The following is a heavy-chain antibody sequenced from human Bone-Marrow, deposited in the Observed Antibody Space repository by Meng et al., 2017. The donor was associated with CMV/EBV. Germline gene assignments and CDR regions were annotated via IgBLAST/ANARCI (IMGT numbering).Heavy chain of an antibody. CDR1: GFTFSNAW. CDR3: ARGADFGSYRIYYYYGMDV. Sequence: GESLKISCAASGFTFSNAWMSWVRQAPGKGLEWVSSISSSGTYIRYADSLKGRFTISRDNAKNTLYLQMNSLRAEDTAVYYCARGADFGSYRIYYYYGMDVWGQGTTVTVSS. V-gene: IGHV3-21*01. D-gene: IGHD1-26*01. CDR2: ISSSGTYI. J-gene: IGHJ6*02.